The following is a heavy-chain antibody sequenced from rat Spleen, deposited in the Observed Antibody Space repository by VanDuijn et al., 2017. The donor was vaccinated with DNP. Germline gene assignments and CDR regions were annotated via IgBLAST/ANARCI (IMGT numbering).Heavy chain of an antibody. V-gene: IGHV5-22*01. Sequence: EVQLVESGGGLVQPGRSLKLSCAASGFTFSDYYMAWVRQAPTRGLEWVAYIGSDGYAPYYGVSVKGRFTISRDNAKSTLDLQMNSLRSEDMATYYCARRGYGYWGYYFDYWGQGVMVTVSS. CDR3: ARRGYGYWGYYFDY. J-gene: IGHJ2*01. CDR1: GFTFSDYY. CDR2: IGSDGYAP. D-gene: IGHD1-7*01.